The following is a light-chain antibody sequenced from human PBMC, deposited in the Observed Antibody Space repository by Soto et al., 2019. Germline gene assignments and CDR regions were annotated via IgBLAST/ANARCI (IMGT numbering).Light chain of an antibody. CDR3: QQYNNWLRT. Sequence: EIVMTQSPATLSVSPGERATLSCRASQRVRSNLAGNKQKPGQAPRLLIYVASTMATGIPARFSGSGSGTEFTLTISSLQSEDFAVYYCQQYNNWLRTFGQGTKV. CDR1: QRVRSN. V-gene: IGKV3-15*01. J-gene: IGKJ1*01. CDR2: VAS.